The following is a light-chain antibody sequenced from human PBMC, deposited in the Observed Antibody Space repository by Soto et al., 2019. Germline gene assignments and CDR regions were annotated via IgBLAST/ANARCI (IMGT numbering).Light chain of an antibody. Sequence: QSVLTQPASVSGSPGQSITISCTGSSSDIGAYNYVSWFQQYPGKAPKLIISEVSNRPSGVSNRFSGSKSGTAASLTISGLQTEDEADYFCFSFTTDWTHVFGNGTKV. V-gene: IGLV2-14*01. CDR3: FSFTTDWTHV. J-gene: IGLJ1*01. CDR2: EVS. CDR1: SSDIGAYNY.